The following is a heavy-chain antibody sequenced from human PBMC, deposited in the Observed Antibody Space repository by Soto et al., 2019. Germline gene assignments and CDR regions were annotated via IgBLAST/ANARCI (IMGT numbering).Heavy chain of an antibody. J-gene: IGHJ4*02. CDR3: ERVVSHGYRDY. Sequence: QVQLQESGPGLVKPSETLSLTCTVSGGSINHSFWCWIRQPPGKGLEGIRYIYHSGSTKYNPSLESRVTMSVDTPKNQFSLEQASVTQADSAVYSCERVVSHGYRDYWGQRTLATGSS. D-gene: IGHD6-25*01. CDR2: IYHSGST. V-gene: IGHV4-59*01. CDR1: GGSINHSF.